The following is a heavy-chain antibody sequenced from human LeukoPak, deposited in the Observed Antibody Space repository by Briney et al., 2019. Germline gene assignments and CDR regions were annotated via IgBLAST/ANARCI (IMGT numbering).Heavy chain of an antibody. CDR2: LSSNSTYM. CDR1: GFTFSSYS. Sequence: GGSLRLSCAASGFTFSSYSMTWGRQAPGKGLEWVSSLSSNSTYMFYADSVEGRFTISRDDAKKSLYLQMNSLRAEDTAVYFCARGTSAVVVFPVDWGQGTLVTVSS. CDR3: ARGTSAVVVFPVD. J-gene: IGHJ4*02. V-gene: IGHV3-21*01. D-gene: IGHD5-18*01.